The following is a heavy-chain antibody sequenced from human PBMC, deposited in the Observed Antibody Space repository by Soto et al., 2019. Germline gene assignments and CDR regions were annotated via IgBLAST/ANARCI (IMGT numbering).Heavy chain of an antibody. CDR2: ISYDEKNK. Sequence: QVQLVESGGGVVQPGRSLRLSCAASGFTFSSYAMHWVRQAPGKGLEWVAVISYDEKNKIYADSVKGRFTISRDNSRNTLYLQMDNLRDEDMAVYYCAGRPKATMKFADYWGQGTLVTVSS. CDR1: GFTFSSYA. J-gene: IGHJ4*02. CDR3: AGRPKATMKFADY. V-gene: IGHV3-30*04.